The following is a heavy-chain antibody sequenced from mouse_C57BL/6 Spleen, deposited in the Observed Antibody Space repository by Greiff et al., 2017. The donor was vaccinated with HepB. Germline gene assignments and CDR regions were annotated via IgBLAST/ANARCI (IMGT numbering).Heavy chain of an antibody. CDR3: ARTGKLRYFDV. Sequence: VQLQQPGAELVMPGASVKLSCKASGYTFTSYWMHRVKQRPGQGLEWIGEIDPSDSYTNYNQKFKGKSTLTVDKSSSTAYMQLSSLTSEDSAVYYCARTGKLRYFDVWGTGTTVTVSS. J-gene: IGHJ1*03. CDR2: IDPSDSYT. CDR1: GYTFTSYW. V-gene: IGHV1-69*01. D-gene: IGHD2-1*01.